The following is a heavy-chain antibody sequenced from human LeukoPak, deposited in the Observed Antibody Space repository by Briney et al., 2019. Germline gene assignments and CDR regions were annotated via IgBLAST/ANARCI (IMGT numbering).Heavy chain of an antibody. J-gene: IGHJ4*02. CDR1: GFTFSSYS. CDR3: ARPEYGGPFDY. V-gene: IGHV3-21*01. Sequence: PGGSLRLSCAASGFTFSSYSMNWVRQAPGKGLEWVSSISSSSYIYYADSVKGRFTISRDNAKNSLYLQMNSLRAEDTAVYYCARPEYGGPFDYWGQGTLVTVSS. D-gene: IGHD4/OR15-4a*01. CDR2: ISSSSYI.